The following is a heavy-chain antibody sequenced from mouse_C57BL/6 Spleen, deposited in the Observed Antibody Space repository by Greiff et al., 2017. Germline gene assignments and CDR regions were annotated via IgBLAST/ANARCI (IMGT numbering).Heavy chain of an antibody. CDR1: GFTFSSYA. J-gene: IGHJ3*01. D-gene: IGHD1-1*01. V-gene: IGHV5-4*01. CDR2: ISDGGSYT. Sequence: EVQLVESGGGLVKPGGSLKLSCAASGFTFSSYAMSWVRQTPEKRLEWVATISDGGSYTYYPDNVKGRFTISRDNDKNNLYLQMSHLKSEDTAMYYCARGYYGSSYFAYWGQGTLVTVSA. CDR3: ARGYYGSSYFAY.